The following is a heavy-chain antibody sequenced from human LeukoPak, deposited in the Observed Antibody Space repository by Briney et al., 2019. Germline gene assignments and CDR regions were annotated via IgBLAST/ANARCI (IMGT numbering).Heavy chain of an antibody. CDR2: INQDGSEK. CDR3: AKDSWGYGDSPFDY. Sequence: PGGSLRLSCAASGFTFSTYWMSWVRQAPGKGLEWVANINQDGSEKFYVDSVKGRFTISRDNAKNSLYLQMNSLRAEDTAVYYCAKDSWGYGDSPFDYWGQGTLVTVSS. CDR1: GFTFSTYW. V-gene: IGHV3-7*01. J-gene: IGHJ4*02. D-gene: IGHD4-17*01.